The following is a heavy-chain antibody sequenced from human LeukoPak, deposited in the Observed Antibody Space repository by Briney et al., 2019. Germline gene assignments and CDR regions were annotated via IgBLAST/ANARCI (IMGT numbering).Heavy chain of an antibody. CDR3: TSSIDAVNY. J-gene: IGHJ4*02. Sequence: PSETLSLTCTVSGGSISSGDYYWSWIRQPPGKGLEWIGYIYYSGSTYYNPSLKSRVTISVDTSKDQFSLKLSSVTAADTAVYYCTSSIDAVNYWGQGTLVTVSS. D-gene: IGHD4-17*01. CDR2: IYYSGST. V-gene: IGHV4-30-4*01. CDR1: GGSISSGDYY.